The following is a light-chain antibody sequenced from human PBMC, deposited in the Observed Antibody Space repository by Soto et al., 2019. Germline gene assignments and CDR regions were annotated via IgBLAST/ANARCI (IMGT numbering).Light chain of an antibody. CDR2: GNS. CDR1: RSNIGAGYD. J-gene: IGLJ2*01. V-gene: IGLV1-40*01. CDR3: QSYDSSLSGVV. Sequence: QSVLTQPPSVSGAPGQRVTISCTGSRSNIGAGYDVHWYQQLPGTAPKLLIYGNSNRPSGVPDRFSGSKSGTSASLAITGLLAEDEADYYCQSYDSSLSGVVFGGGTKLTVL.